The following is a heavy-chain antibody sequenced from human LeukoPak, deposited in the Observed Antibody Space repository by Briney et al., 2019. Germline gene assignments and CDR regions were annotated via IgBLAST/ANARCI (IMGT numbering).Heavy chain of an antibody. CDR1: GYTFTAYY. Sequence: GASVKVSCKASGYTFTAYYIHWVRQAPGQGLEWMGWINPNSGGTNYAQKFQGRVTMTRDTSITTAYMELSSLRSDDTAVYYCAKRRHCSGGSCYQGNWFDPWGQGTLVTVSS. D-gene: IGHD2-15*01. J-gene: IGHJ5*02. CDR2: INPNSGGT. CDR3: AKRRHCSGGSCYQGNWFDP. V-gene: IGHV1-2*02.